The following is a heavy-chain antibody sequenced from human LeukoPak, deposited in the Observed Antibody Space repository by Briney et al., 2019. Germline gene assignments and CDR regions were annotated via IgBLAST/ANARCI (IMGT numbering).Heavy chain of an antibody. V-gene: IGHV4-4*02. CDR1: GGSISSSNW. CDR2: IYHSGST. J-gene: IGHJ3*02. CDR3: ARARWGLRVNGAFDI. D-gene: IGHD5-24*01. Sequence: NPSETLSLTCAVSGGSISSSNWWSWVRQPPGKGLEWIGEIYHSGSTNYNPSLKSRVTISVDTSKNQFSLKLSSVTAADTAVYYCARARWGLRVNGAFDIWGQGTMVTVSS.